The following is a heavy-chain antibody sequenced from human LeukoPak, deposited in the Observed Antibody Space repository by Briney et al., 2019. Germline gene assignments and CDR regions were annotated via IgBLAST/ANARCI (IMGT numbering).Heavy chain of an antibody. J-gene: IGHJ4*02. V-gene: IGHV3-23*01. D-gene: IGHD3-22*01. CDR3: AKKYYYDSSGYYRY. CDR2: ISGSGGST. CDR1: GFTFSSYA. Sequence: GGSLRLSCAASGFTFSSYAMGWVRQAPGKGLEWISAISGSGGSTYYADSVKGRFTISRDNSKNTLYLQMNSLRAEDTAVYYCAKKYYYDSSGYYRYWGQGTLVTVSS.